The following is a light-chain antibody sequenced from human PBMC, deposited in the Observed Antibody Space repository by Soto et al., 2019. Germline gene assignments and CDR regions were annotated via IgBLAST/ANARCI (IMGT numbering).Light chain of an antibody. J-gene: IGKJ5*01. CDR3: QQSYRTPIT. Sequence: IQMTQSPSSLSASVGDTVTITCRASQTIDRYLNWFQQKSGQAPKILMNAASTLRSGATSSFSASGSGPDFTLTISSLQPEDFGTYYCQQSYRTPITFGQGARLEIK. CDR1: QTIDRY. V-gene: IGKV1-39*01. CDR2: AAS.